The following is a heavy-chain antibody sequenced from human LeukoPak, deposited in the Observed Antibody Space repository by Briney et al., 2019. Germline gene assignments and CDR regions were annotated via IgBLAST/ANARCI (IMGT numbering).Heavy chain of an antibody. CDR3: AIMHGYYDGSGYWVQ. J-gene: IGHJ4*02. Sequence: PGGSLRLSCAASGFTFSSYGMSWVRQAPGKGLEWVSFITTSGATTSYADSVKGRFIISRDNPRNTLYMQMNSLRDEDTALYYCAIMHGYYDGSGYWVQWGQGTLVTVSS. CDR2: ITTSGATT. D-gene: IGHD3-22*01. CDR1: GFTFSSYG. V-gene: IGHV3-23*01.